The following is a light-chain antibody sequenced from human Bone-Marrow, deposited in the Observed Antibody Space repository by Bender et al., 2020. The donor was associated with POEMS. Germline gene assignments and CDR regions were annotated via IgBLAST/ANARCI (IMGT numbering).Light chain of an antibody. CDR1: SNDVGDYNY. J-gene: IGLJ2*01. CDR3: SSYAGSSLV. V-gene: IGLV2-14*01. Sequence: QSALTQPASVSGSLGQSITLSCTGTSNDVGDYNYVSWYQQHPGKAPTVMIYDVTNRPSGVSTRFSGSKSGSTASLTISGLQDEDEADYYCSSYAGSSLVFGGGTKLTVL. CDR2: DVT.